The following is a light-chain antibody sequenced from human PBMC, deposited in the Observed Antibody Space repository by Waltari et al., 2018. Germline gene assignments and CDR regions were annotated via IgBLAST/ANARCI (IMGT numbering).Light chain of an antibody. J-gene: IGKJ4*01. V-gene: IGKV1-12*01. CDR1: QGISNW. Sequence: DIQLTQSPSSESASVGDRVNLTCRASQGISNWLAWDQQKPGKAPKFLIYAASTLQSGVPSRFSGSGTVTEFTLTISSLHPEDFATYYCQQANSFPLTFGGGTKVEIK. CDR3: QQANSFPLT. CDR2: AAS.